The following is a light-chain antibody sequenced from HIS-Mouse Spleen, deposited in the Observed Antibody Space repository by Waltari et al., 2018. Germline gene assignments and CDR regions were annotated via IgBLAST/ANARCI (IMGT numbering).Light chain of an antibody. Sequence: SYELTQPPSVSVSPGQTARLTCSGDALPQQYAYWYQQKPGQAPVLLIYKDSERPSGIPERFSGYRAGTTVTLTISGVQAEDEADYYCQSADSSGTYVFGTGTKVTVL. CDR3: QSADSSGTYV. CDR2: KDS. J-gene: IGLJ1*01. V-gene: IGLV3-25*03. CDR1: ALPQQY.